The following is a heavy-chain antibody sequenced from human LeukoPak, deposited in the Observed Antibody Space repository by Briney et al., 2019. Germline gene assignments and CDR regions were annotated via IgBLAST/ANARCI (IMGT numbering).Heavy chain of an antibody. Sequence: ASVKVSCKASGYTFTGYDMHWVRQAPGQGLEWMGWINPNSGGTNYAQKFQGRVTMTRDTSISTAYMELSRLRSDDTAVYYCARDYGRGSYYVPCHWGQGTLVTVSS. J-gene: IGHJ4*02. V-gene: IGHV1-2*02. D-gene: IGHD1-26*01. CDR2: INPNSGGT. CDR3: ARDYGRGSYYVPCH. CDR1: GYTFTGYD.